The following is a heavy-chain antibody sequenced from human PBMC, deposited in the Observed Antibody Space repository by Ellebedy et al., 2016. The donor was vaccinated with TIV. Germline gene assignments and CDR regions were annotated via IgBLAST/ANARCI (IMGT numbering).Heavy chain of an antibody. J-gene: IGHJ4*02. D-gene: IGHD3-22*01. CDR1: GFTFSSYS. CDR2: ISSSSSYI. Sequence: PGGSLRLSCAASGFTFSSYSMNRVRQAPGKGLEWVSSISSSSSYIYYADSVKGRFTISRDKAKKSVYLQMNSLRVEDTAVYYCARDAMIWIFDSWGQGTLVTVSS. V-gene: IGHV3-21*01. CDR3: ARDAMIWIFDS.